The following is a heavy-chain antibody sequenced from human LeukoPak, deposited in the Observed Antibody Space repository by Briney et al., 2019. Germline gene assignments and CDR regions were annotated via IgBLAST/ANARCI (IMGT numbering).Heavy chain of an antibody. D-gene: IGHD3-22*01. CDR3: ARDYYDSSGYYWGYYFDY. J-gene: IGHJ4*02. CDR2: IWYDGSNK. V-gene: IGHV3-33*01. CDR1: GFTFSSYG. Sequence: PGRSLRLSCAASGFTFSSYGMHWVRQAPGKGLEWVAVIWYDGSNKYYADSVKGRFTISRDNSKNTLYLQMNSLRAEDTAVYYCARDYYDSSGYYWGYYFDYWGQGTLVIVSS.